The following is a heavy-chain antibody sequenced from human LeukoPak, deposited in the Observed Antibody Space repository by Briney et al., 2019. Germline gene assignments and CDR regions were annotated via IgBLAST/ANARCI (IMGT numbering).Heavy chain of an antibody. CDR3: ARLDTDMVRGVTFEY. Sequence: SETLSLTCSVSGGSISSYYWSWIRQPPGKGLEWIGYIYYSGSTNYNPSLKSRVTISVDTSKNQFSLKLSSVTAADTAVYYCARLDTDMVRGVTFEYWGQGTLVTVSS. J-gene: IGHJ4*02. D-gene: IGHD3-10*01. CDR2: IYYSGST. V-gene: IGHV4-59*08. CDR1: GGSISSYY.